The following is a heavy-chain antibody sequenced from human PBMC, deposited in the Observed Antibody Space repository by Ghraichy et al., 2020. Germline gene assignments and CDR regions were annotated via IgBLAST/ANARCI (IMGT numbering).Heavy chain of an antibody. CDR3: TRGVQWSLDS. D-gene: IGHD1-26*01. Sequence: GESPNISCVASGFTFSVYSMNWVRQAPGKGLEWVAYMTSDKNRIYYADSVKGRFTISRDNAKNSLSLQMNSLRDEDTAIYYCTRGVQWSLDSWGQGTLVTVSS. CDR2: MTSDKNRI. J-gene: IGHJ4*02. CDR1: GFTFSVYS. V-gene: IGHV3-48*02.